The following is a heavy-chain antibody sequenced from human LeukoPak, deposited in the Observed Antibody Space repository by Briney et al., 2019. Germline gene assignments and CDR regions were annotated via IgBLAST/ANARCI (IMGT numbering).Heavy chain of an antibody. CDR3: VRDTGYSLDY. V-gene: IGHV4-61*02. CDR1: GGSISSSNYY. J-gene: IGHJ4*02. D-gene: IGHD5-18*01. CDR2: IYTSEST. Sequence: SQTLSLTCSVSGGSISSSNYYWSWIRQPAGKGLEWIGRIYTSESTNYNPSLKSRVTISVDTSRNQFSLKLTSVTAADTAVYYCVRDTGYSLDYWGQGTLVTVSS.